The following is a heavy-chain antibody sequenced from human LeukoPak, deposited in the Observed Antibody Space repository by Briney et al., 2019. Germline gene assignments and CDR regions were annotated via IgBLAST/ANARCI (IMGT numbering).Heavy chain of an antibody. CDR3: ARNSMVRGVISYYYGMDV. V-gene: IGHV1-18*01. CDR2: ISAYNGNT. J-gene: IGHJ6*02. CDR1: GYTFTSYG. Sequence: GASVKVSCKASGYTFTSYGISWVRQAPGQGLEWMGWISAYNGNTNYAQKLQGRVTMTTDTSTSTAYMELRSLRPDDTAVYYCARNSMVRGVISYYYGMDVWGQGTTVTVSS. D-gene: IGHD3-10*01.